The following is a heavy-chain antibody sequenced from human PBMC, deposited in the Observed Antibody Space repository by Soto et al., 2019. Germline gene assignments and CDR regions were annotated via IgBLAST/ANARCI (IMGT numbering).Heavy chain of an antibody. V-gene: IGHV3-11*01. CDR1: GFTFSDSF. J-gene: IGHJ6*03. Sequence: QVQLVESGGGLVKPGGSLRLSCAASGFTFSDSFMSWSRQTPGTGLEWLSCISGRDGNIYYADSVRGRFTISREYANNSVNLQMNSLRAEDTAVYYCEGDQGPNYMAVWGKGTTVTVS. CDR2: ISGRDGNI. CDR3: EGDQGPNYMAV.